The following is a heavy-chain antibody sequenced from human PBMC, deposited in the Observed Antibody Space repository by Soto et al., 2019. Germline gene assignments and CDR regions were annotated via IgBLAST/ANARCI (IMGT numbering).Heavy chain of an antibody. CDR2: IIPIFGTA. V-gene: IGHV1-69*06. J-gene: IGHJ3*02. Sequence: SVKVSCKASGVSFSSYAISWVRQAPVQGLEWMGGIIPIFGTATYAQKFQGRVTIIADKSTSTAYMELSSLRSEDTAVYYCARAGPVAGNHAFDIWGQGTLVTVSS. D-gene: IGHD6-19*01. CDR1: GVSFSSYA. CDR3: ARAGPVAGNHAFDI.